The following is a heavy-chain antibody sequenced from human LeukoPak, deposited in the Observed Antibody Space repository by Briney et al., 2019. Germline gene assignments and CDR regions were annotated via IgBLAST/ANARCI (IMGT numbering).Heavy chain of an antibody. CDR2: IYHSGST. V-gene: IGHV4-38-2*02. J-gene: IGHJ4*02. D-gene: IGHD3-10*01. Sequence: PSETLSLTCTVSGYSISSGYYWGWIRQPPGKGLEWIGSIYHSGSTYYNPSLKSRVTISVDTSKNQFSLKLSSVTAADTAVYYCAKTFPSSYYYGSGSYYNFLSFFDYWGQGTLVTVSS. CDR3: AKTFPSSYYYGSGSYYNFLSFFDY. CDR1: GYSISSGYY.